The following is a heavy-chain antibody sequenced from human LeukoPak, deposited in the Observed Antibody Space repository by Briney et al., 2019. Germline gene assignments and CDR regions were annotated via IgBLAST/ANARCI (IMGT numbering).Heavy chain of an antibody. CDR1: GGSISSSSYY. CDR3: ASGIHYGPGVWFDP. V-gene: IGHV4-39*07. J-gene: IGHJ5*02. CDR2: IYYSGST. D-gene: IGHD3-16*01. Sequence: SETLSLTCTVSGGSISSSSYYWGWIRQPPGKGLEWIGSIYYSGSTYHNPSLKSRVTISVDTSKNQFSLKLSSVTAADTAVYYCASGIHYGPGVWFDPWGQGTLVTVSS.